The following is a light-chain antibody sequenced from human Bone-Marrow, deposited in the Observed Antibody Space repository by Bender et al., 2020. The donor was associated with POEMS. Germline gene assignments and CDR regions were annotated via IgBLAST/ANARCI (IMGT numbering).Light chain of an antibody. V-gene: IGLV3-21*02. CDR3: QVWDTGSDQVV. Sequence: SYELTQPSSVSVSPGQTATITCVGNNIGSKSVHWYQQKPGQAPVVVVYDDGDRPSGIPERFSGSNSGNTATLTISRVEAGDEADFYCQVWDTGSDQVVFGGGTKLTVL. CDR2: DDG. J-gene: IGLJ2*01. CDR1: NIGSKS.